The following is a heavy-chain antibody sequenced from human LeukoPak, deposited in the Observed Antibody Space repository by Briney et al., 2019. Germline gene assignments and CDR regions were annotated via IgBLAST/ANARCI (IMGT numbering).Heavy chain of an antibody. CDR1: GFTFSSYA. Sequence: GGSLRLSCAASGFTFSSYATSWVRQAPGKGLEWVSAISGSGGSTYYADSVKGRFTISRDNSKNTLYLQMNSLRAEDTAVYYCAKDLGLSSGPYCFDYWGQGTLVTVSS. CDR2: ISGSGGST. D-gene: IGHD6-19*01. V-gene: IGHV3-23*01. J-gene: IGHJ4*02. CDR3: AKDLGLSSGPYCFDY.